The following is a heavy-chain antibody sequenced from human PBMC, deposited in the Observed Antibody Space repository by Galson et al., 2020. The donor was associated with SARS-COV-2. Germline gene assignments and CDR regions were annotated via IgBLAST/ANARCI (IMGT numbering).Heavy chain of an antibody. CDR3: ARARTIFGTEGYYFDY. Sequence: GSLRLSCAASGFTFSSYDMHWVRQATGKGLEWVSAIGTAGDTYYPGSVKGRFTISRENAKNSLYLQMNSLRAGDTAVYYCARARTIFGTEGYYFDYWGQGTLVTVSS. J-gene: IGHJ4*02. D-gene: IGHD3-3*01. V-gene: IGHV3-13*01. CDR2: IGTAGDT. CDR1: GFTFSSYD.